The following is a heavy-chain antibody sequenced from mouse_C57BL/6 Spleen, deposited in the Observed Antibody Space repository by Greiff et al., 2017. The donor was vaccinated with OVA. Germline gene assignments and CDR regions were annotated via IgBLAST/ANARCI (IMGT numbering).Heavy chain of an antibody. CDR2: ISDGGSYT. Sequence: EVQGVESGGGLVKPGGSLKLSCAASGFTFSSYAMSWVRQTPEKRLEWVATISDGGSYTYYPDNVKGRFTIARDNAKNNLYLQRSHLKSEDTAMYYCAGYYGNSCFAYWGQGTLVTVSA. CDR1: GFTFSSYA. J-gene: IGHJ3*01. CDR3: AGYYGNSCFAY. D-gene: IGHD2-1*01. V-gene: IGHV5-4*01.